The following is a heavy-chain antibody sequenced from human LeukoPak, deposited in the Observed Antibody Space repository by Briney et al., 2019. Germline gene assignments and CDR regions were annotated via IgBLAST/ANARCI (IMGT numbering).Heavy chain of an antibody. V-gene: IGHV4-34*01. CDR3: ARRTVTTFWYFDL. Sequence: PSETLSLTCAVYGGSFSDYYWSWIRQPPGKGLEWIGEINHSGSTNYNPSLKSRVTISVDTSKNQFSLKLTSVTAADTAAYYCARRTVTTFWYFDLWGRGTLVTVSS. CDR2: INHSGST. CDR1: GGSFSDYY. D-gene: IGHD4-17*01. J-gene: IGHJ2*01.